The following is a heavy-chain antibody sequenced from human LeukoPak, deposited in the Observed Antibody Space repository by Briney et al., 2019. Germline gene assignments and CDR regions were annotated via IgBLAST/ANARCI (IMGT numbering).Heavy chain of an antibody. D-gene: IGHD2-2*01. J-gene: IGHJ4*02. CDR1: GFTFSSYS. Sequence: SGGSLRLSCAASGFTFSSYSMNWVRQAPGKGLEWVSYISSSSSTIYYADSVKGRFTISRDNAKNSLYLQMNSLRAEDTAVYYCAVYCSSTSCYLDYWGQGTLVTVSS. CDR2: ISSSSSTI. CDR3: AVYCSSTSCYLDY. V-gene: IGHV3-48*01.